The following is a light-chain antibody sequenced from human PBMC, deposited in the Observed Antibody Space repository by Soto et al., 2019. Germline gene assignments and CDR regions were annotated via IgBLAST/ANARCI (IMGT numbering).Light chain of an antibody. CDR1: QSLLHSNGYNY. CDR2: LGS. J-gene: IGKJ2*01. CDR3: MQALQTPLYT. V-gene: IGKV2-28*01. Sequence: DIVMTQSPLSLPVTPGEPASISCRSSQSLLHSNGYNYLDWYLQKPGQSPQLLIYLGSNRASGGHGRFSGSGSGTDFTLKISRVEAEDVGVYYCMQALQTPLYTFGQGTKLEIK.